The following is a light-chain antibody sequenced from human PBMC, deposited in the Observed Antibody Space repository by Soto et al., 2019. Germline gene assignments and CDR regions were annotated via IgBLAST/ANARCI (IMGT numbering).Light chain of an antibody. Sequence: EIKMTHSASSLSATEGDRVTITCRASQGIRHYLAWYQQKPGKVPKLLIYEASNLQSGVPSRFRGSGSETDFTLTISRLEPEDFAVYYCQQYGSSGTFGQGTKVDNK. CDR1: QGIRHY. CDR2: EAS. V-gene: IGKV1-27*01. J-gene: IGKJ1*01. CDR3: QQYGSSGT.